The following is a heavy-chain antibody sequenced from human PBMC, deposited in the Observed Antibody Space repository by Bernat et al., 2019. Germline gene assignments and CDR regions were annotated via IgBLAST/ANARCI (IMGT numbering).Heavy chain of an antibody. D-gene: IGHD6-13*01. CDR3: AKDRLSSSWYPFDY. J-gene: IGHJ4*02. V-gene: IGHV3-33*06. CDR2: IWYGGNTQ. CDR1: GFTFSSYA. Sequence: QVQLVESGGGVVQPGRSLRLSCAASGFTFSSYAMHWVRQAPGKGLEWVAVIWYGGNTQYYADSVQGRFTISRDDSKNTLYLQMNSLRAEDTAVYYCAKDRLSSSWYPFDYWGQGTLVTVSS.